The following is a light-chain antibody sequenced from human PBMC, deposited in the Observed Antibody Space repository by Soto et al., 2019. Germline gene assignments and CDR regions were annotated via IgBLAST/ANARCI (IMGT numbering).Light chain of an antibody. CDR3: QQYGTSPLT. CDR1: QSVSNNY. Sequence: EIVLTQSPGTLSLSPGERATLSCRASQSVSNNYLAWYQQKPGQAPRLLISGASNRATGIPDRFSGSGSGTDFTLAISRLEPEDFAVYYCQQYGTSPLTFGPGTKVDIK. J-gene: IGKJ3*01. V-gene: IGKV3-20*01. CDR2: GAS.